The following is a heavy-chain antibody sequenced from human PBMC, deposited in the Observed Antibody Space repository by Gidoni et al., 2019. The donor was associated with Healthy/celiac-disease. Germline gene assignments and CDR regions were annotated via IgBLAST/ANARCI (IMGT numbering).Heavy chain of an antibody. J-gene: IGHJ3*02. CDR2: FDPEDGET. V-gene: IGHV1-24*01. CDR1: GHTLTALS. D-gene: IGHD2-21*02. Sequence: QVQLVQSGAEVKKPGASVKVSCKVSGHTLTALSMHWVRQAPGKGLEWMGGFDPEDGETIYEQKFQGRVTMTEDTSTDTAYMELSSLRSEDTAVYYCATATLHIVVVTAMTNDAFDIWGQGTMVTVSS. CDR3: ATATLHIVVVTAMTNDAFDI.